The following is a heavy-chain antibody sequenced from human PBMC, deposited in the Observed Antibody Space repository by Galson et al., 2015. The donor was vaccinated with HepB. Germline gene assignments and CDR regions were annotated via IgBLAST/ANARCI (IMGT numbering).Heavy chain of an antibody. CDR1: GGSISSYY. V-gene: IGHV4-59*01. Sequence: SLTCTVSGGSISSYYWSWIRQPPGKGLEWIGYIYYSGSTNYNPSLKSRVTISVDTSKNQFSLKLSSVTAADTAVYYCARAQPDIFGVVIGWFDPWGQGTLVTVSS. CDR2: IYYSGST. CDR3: ARAQPDIFGVVIGWFDP. D-gene: IGHD3-3*02. J-gene: IGHJ5*02.